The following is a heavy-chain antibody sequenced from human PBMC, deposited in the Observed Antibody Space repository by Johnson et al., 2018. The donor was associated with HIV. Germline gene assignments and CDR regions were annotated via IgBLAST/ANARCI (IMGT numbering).Heavy chain of an antibody. CDR2: TRNKANSYTT. D-gene: IGHD3-9*01. V-gene: IGHV3-72*01. CDR1: GFTFSSYG. CDR3: ARGGYYDILTGYYALAAFDI. Sequence: VHLVESGGGVVQPGRSLRLSCAASGFTFSSYGMHWVRQAPGKGLEWVGRTRNKANSYTTEYAASVKGRFTISRDVSKNSLYLQMNSLKTEDTAVYYCARGGYYDILTGYYALAAFDIWGQGTMVTVSS. J-gene: IGHJ3*02.